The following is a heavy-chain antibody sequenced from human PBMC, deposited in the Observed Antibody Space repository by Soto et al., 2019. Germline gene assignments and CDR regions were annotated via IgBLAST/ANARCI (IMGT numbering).Heavy chain of an antibody. CDR3: ARDIPANGLFLDF. CDR2: IYYSGST. D-gene: IGHD6-13*01. V-gene: IGHV4-59*08. CDR1: GGSISSYY. J-gene: IGHJ4*02. Sequence: PSETLSLSCTVSGGSISSYYWSWIRQPPGKGLEWIGYIYYSGSTNYNPSLKSRVTISVDTSKSQFSLKLTSVTAADTAVYYCARDIPANGLFLDFWGQGTLVTVSS.